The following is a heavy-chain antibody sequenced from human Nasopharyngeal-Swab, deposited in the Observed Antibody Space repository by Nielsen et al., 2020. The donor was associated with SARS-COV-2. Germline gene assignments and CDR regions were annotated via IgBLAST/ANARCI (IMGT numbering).Heavy chain of an antibody. J-gene: IGHJ4*02. V-gene: IGHV4-34*01. CDR1: GGSFSGYY. D-gene: IGHD6-13*01. CDR2: INHSGST. Sequence: GSLRLSCAVYGGSFSGYYWSWIRKPPGKGLEWIGEINHSGSTNYNPSLKSLVTISVDTSKNQFSLKLSSVTAADTAVYYCARGLPTRSIAAARPYFDYWGQGTLVTVSS. CDR3: ARGLPTRSIAAARPYFDY.